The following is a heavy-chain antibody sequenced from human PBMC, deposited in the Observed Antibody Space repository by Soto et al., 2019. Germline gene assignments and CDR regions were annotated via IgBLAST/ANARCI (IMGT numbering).Heavy chain of an antibody. CDR1: GFSLSTSGMC. J-gene: IGHJ4*02. D-gene: IGHD6-19*01. Sequence: SGPTLVNPTQTLTLTCTFSGFSLSTSGMCVSWIRQPPGKALEWLALIDWDDDKYYSTSLKTRLTISKDTSKNQVVLTMTNMDPVDTATYYCAWIWHYSSSRYYFDFWGRGTLVTVSS. CDR3: AWIWHYSSSRYYFDF. CDR2: IDWDDDK. V-gene: IGHV2-70*01.